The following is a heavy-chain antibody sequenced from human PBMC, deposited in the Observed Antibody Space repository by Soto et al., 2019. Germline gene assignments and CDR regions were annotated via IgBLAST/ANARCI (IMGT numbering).Heavy chain of an antibody. CDR1: GYTFSSYG. V-gene: IGHV1-18*01. J-gene: IGHJ4*02. CDR2: ISAYNGDR. Sequence: QVQLVQSGTEVKKPGTSVRVSCKASGYTFSSYGITWARQAPGQGLEWWGWISAYNGDRNIAQRFQGRISLTTDAAPSTAYMELQSLTSDDTATYSCARDRDFLVDYWGQGALVTVSS. CDR3: ARDRDFLVDY. D-gene: IGHD3-3*01.